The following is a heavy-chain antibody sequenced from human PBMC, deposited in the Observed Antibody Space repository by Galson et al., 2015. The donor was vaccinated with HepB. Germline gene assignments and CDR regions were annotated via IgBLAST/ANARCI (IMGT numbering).Heavy chain of an antibody. V-gene: IGHV3-30*18. J-gene: IGHJ4*02. CDR3: AKDPYLYSALAGTMAGFDY. CDR1: GVTFSNYG. CDR2: ISYDGRNK. Sequence: SLRLSCAASGVTFSNYGMHWVRQAPGKGLEWVAVISYDGRNKYYTDSVKGRFTISRDNSKNMVYLQMTSLRAEDTALYYCAKDPYLYSALAGTMAGFDYWGQGTLVTVSS. D-gene: IGHD6-19*01.